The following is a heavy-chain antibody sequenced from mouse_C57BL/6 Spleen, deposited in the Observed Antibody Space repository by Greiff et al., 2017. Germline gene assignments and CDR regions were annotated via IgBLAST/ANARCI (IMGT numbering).Heavy chain of an antibody. CDR2: IYPGDGDT. Sequence: QVQLQQSGPELVKPGASVKISFKASGYAFSSSWMNWVKQRPGKGLEWIGRIYPGDGDTNYNGKFKGKATLTADKSSSTAYMQLSSLTSEDSAVYSCAREGITTVVARFPMDDWGQGASVTVSS. CDR3: AREGITTVVARFPMDD. CDR1: GYAFSSSW. J-gene: IGHJ4*01. V-gene: IGHV1-82*01. D-gene: IGHD1-1*01.